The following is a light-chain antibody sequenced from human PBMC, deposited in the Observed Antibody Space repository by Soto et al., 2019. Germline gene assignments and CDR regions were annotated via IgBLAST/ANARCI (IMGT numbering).Light chain of an antibody. V-gene: IGKV1-39*01. CDR1: QTFNNY. CDR2: AAP. CDR3: QQSYLSLQS. J-gene: IGKJ2*03. Sequence: DVQMPQSPSSLSASVGDTVTITCRAGQTFNNYLNWYQHKPGKAPKLLIYAAPALQTGVPSRFSASASGTDFTLTITNLQPEDFATYYCQQSYLSLQSFGQGTKLQI.